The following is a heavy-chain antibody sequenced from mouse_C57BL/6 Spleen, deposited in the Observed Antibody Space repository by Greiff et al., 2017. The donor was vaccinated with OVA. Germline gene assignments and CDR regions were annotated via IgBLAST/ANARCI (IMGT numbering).Heavy chain of an antibody. V-gene: IGHV1-15*01. J-gene: IGHJ3*01. D-gene: IGHD2-1*01. CDR1: GYTFIDYE. CDR2: IDPETGGT. Sequence: VQLQQSGAELVRPGASVTLSCKASGYTFIDYEMHWVKQTPVHGLEWIGAIDPETGGTAYNQKFKGKAILTADKSSSTAYMELRSLTSEDSAVYYCTRGGNYPPWFAYWGQGTLVTVSA. CDR3: TRGGNYPPWFAY.